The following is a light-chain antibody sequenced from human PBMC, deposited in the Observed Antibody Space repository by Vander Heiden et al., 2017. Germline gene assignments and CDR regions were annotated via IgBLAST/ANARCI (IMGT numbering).Light chain of an antibody. CDR3: QQSYTTPRT. CDR2: ASS. J-gene: IGKJ2*01. Sequence: DLQIPPSPSSLSASVGDRVTVTRRASQTIRNSFSWYQQKPGTATRLLLDASSTLQSGVPSRFSGGGSGTDFTLTISDLQPEDVATYFCQQSYTTPRTFGQGTKVEI. V-gene: IGKV1-39*01. CDR1: QTIRNS.